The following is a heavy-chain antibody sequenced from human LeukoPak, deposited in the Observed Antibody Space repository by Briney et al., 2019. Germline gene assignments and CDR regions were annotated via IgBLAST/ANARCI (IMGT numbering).Heavy chain of an antibody. V-gene: IGHV3-30*18. J-gene: IGHJ4*02. CDR3: AKRMYYYDSSGFDY. CDR1: GFTFSSYA. CDR2: ISYDGSNE. D-gene: IGHD3-22*01. Sequence: GRSLRLSCAASGFTFSSYAMHWVRQAPGKELKWVAVISYDGSNEYYADSMKGRFTISRDNSKNTLYLQMNSLRAEDTAVYYCAKRMYYYDSSGFDYWGQGTLVTVSS.